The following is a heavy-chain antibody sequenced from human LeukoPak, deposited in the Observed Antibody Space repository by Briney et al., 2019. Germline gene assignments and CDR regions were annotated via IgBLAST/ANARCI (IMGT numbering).Heavy chain of an antibody. Sequence: GGSLRLSCAASGFTFSSYGMHWVRQAPGKGLEWVALIRFDGSIKYYADSVKGRFTISRDNSKNTLYLQMNSLRADDTSMFYCARYRQPGLDYWGQGTLVTASS. V-gene: IGHV3-33*08. D-gene: IGHD1-26*01. CDR3: ARYRQPGLDY. CDR1: GFTFSSYG. CDR2: IRFDGSIK. J-gene: IGHJ4*02.